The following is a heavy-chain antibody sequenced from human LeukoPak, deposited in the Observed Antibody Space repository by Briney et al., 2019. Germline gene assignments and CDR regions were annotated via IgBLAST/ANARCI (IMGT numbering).Heavy chain of an antibody. CDR2: ISSSSYI. D-gene: IGHD3-9*01. J-gene: IGHJ4*02. V-gene: IGHV3-21*01. CDR3: AGEDILTGYYY. Sequence: GGSLRLSCAASGFTFSSYSMNWVRQAPGKGLEWVSSISSSSYIYYADSVKGRFTISRDNAKNSLYLQMNSLRAEDTAVYYCAGEDILTGYYYWGQGTLVTVSS. CDR1: GFTFSSYS.